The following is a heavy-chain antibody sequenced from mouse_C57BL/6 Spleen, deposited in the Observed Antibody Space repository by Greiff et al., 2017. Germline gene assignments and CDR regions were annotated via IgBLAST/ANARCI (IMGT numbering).Heavy chain of an antibody. CDR1: GYTFTSYW. CDR3: ARSNWGNWFAY. V-gene: IGHV1-59*01. J-gene: IGHJ3*01. CDR2: IDPSDSYT. D-gene: IGHD4-1*01. Sequence: VQLQQPGAELVRPGTSVKLSCKASGYTFTSYWMHWVKQRPGQGLEWIGVIDPSDSYTNYSQKFKGKATLTVDTSSSTAYMQLSSLTSEDSAVYYCARSNWGNWFAYWGQGTLVTVSA.